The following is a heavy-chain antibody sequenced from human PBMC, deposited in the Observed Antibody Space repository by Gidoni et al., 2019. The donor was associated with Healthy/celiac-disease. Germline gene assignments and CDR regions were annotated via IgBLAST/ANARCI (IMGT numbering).Heavy chain of an antibody. CDR2: INRDGSST. CDR3: ASEGVVAAIGDY. J-gene: IGHJ4*02. V-gene: IGHV3-74*01. CDR1: GFTFSSYW. Sequence: EVQLVESGGGLVQPGGSLRLSCAASGFTFSSYWMHWVRQAPGKGRVWVSRINRDGSSTSYADSVKGRFTISRDNAKNTLYLQMNSLRAEDTAVYYCASEGVVAAIGDYWGQGTLVTVSS. D-gene: IGHD2-15*01.